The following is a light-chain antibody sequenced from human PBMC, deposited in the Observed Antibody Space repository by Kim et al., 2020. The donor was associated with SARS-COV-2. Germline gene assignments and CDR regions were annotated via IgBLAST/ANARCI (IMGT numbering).Light chain of an antibody. V-gene: IGLV3-9*01. Sequence: SYELTQPLSVSVALGQTARITCGGNNIGSKNVHWYQQKPGQAPVLVIYRDSNRPSGIPERFSVSNSGNTATLTISRAQAGDEADYYCQVWDSSTVVFGGGTQLTVL. CDR3: QVWDSSTVV. CDR1: NIGSKN. CDR2: RDS. J-gene: IGLJ2*01.